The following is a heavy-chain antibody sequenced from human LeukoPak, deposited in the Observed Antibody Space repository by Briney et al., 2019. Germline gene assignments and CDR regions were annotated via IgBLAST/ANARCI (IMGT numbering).Heavy chain of an antibody. CDR3: AKGEGYYYDSSLNY. CDR2: ISGSGGST. Sequence: PSETLSLTCTVSGGSISSYYWSWIRKPPGKGLEWVSAISGSGGSTYYADSVKGRFTISRDNSKNTLYLQMNSLRAEDTAVYYCAKGEGYYYDSSLNYWGQGTLVTVSS. CDR1: GGSISSYY. V-gene: IGHV3-23*01. J-gene: IGHJ4*02. D-gene: IGHD3-22*01.